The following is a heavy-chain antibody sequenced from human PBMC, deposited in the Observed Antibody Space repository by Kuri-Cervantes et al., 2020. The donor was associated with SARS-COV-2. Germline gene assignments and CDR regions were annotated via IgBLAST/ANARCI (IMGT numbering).Heavy chain of an antibody. J-gene: IGHJ6*03. V-gene: IGHV4-39*01. CDR3: ARGYYYYYMDV. Sequence: GSLRLSCAASGFTFSSYWMSWVRQAPGKGLEWIGSIYYSGSTYYNPSLKSRVTISVDTSKNQFSLKLSSVTAADTAVYYCARGYYYYYMDVWGKGTTVTVSS. CDR2: IYYSGST. CDR1: GFTFSSYW.